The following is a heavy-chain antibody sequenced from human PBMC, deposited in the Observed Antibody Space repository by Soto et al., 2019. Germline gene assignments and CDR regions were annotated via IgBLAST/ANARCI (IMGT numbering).Heavy chain of an antibody. V-gene: IGHV3-48*02. J-gene: IGHJ5*02. Sequence: EVQLVESGGNLVQPGGSLRLSCAGSGFTFSSHSMNWARQAPGKGLEWVSYISSTSSTMYYADSVKGRFTISRDNAKNSLFLQMNSLRDEDTAMYYCARDTDDSSGWLNWFDPWGQGTLVTVSS. CDR2: ISSTSSTM. CDR1: GFTFSSHS. CDR3: ARDTDDSSGWLNWFDP. D-gene: IGHD6-19*01.